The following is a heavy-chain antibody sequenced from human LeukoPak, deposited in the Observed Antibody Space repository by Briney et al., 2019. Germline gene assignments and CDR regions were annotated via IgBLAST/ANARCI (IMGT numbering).Heavy chain of an antibody. Sequence: SETMSLTCAVYGGSFSGYYWSWIRQPPGKGLEWVGEINHMGSTNYNPSLKTRVSISVDTSKNQFSLRLSSVTPADTAVYYCARDGTGNWSDPSGQGTLVTVSS. CDR2: INHMGST. D-gene: IGHD1-7*01. J-gene: IGHJ5*02. CDR1: GGSFSGYY. V-gene: IGHV4-34*01. CDR3: ARDGTGNWSDP.